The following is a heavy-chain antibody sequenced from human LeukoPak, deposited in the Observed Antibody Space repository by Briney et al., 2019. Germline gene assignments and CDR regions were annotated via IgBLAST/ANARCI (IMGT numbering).Heavy chain of an antibody. J-gene: IGHJ4*02. CDR2: ISYDGSNK. V-gene: IGHV3-30-3*01. CDR1: GFAFSSYA. Sequence: GGSLRLSCAASGFAFSSYAMHWVRQAPGKGLEWVAVISYDGSNKYYADSVKGRFTISRDNSKNTLYLQMNSLRAEDTAVYYCARRGYFDYWGQGTLVTVSS. CDR3: ARRGYFDY. D-gene: IGHD3-10*01.